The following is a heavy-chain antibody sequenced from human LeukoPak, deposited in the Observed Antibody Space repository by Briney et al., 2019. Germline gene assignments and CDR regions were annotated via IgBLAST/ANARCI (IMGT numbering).Heavy chain of an antibody. CDR3: AKYYYDSSGYGY. D-gene: IGHD3-22*01. CDR2: ISYDGSNK. Sequence: GGSLRLSCAASGFTFSSYGMHWVRQAPGKGLEWVAVISYDGSNKYYADSVKGRFTISRDNSKNTLYLQMNSLRAEDTAVYHCAKYYYDSSGYGYWGQGTLVTVSS. CDR1: GFTFSSYG. V-gene: IGHV3-30*18. J-gene: IGHJ4*02.